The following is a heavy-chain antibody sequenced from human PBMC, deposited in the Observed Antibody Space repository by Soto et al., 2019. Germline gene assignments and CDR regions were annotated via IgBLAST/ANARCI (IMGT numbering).Heavy chain of an antibody. J-gene: IGHJ4*02. D-gene: IGHD6-6*01. V-gene: IGHV3-21*01. CDR3: AREGQLDREFDY. CDR1: GFTFSSYS. CDR2: ISSSSSYI. Sequence: GGSLRLSCAASGFTFSSYSMNWVRQAPGKGLEWVSSISSSSSYIYYADSVKGRFTISRDNAKNSLYLQMNSLRAEDTAVYYCAREGQLDREFDYWGQGTLVTFSS.